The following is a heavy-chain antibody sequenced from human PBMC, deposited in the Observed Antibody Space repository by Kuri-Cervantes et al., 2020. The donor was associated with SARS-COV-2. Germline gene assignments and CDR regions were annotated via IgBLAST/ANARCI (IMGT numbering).Heavy chain of an antibody. CDR2: IWYDGSNK. CDR1: GFTFSSYG. D-gene: IGHD2-8*01. Sequence: GGSLRLSCAASGFTFSSYGMHWVRQAPGKGLEWVAVIWYDGSNKYYADSVKGRFTISRDNSKNTLYLQMNSLRAEDTAVYYCAKDLIGHPLFDYWGQGTLVTVSS. CDR3: AKDLIGHPLFDY. J-gene: IGHJ4*02. V-gene: IGHV3-30*02.